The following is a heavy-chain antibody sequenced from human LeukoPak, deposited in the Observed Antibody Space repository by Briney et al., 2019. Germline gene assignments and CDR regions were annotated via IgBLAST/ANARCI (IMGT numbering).Heavy chain of an antibody. CDR2: ISSSSSYI. V-gene: IGHV3-21*01. D-gene: IGHD5-24*01. CDR1: GFTFSSYS. CDR3: ARADGYNHAFDI. J-gene: IGHJ3*02. Sequence: PGGSLRLSCAASGFTFSSYSMNWVRQAPGKGLEWVSSISSSSSYIYYADSVKGRSTISRDNAKNSLYLQMNSLRAEDTAVYYCARADGYNHAFDIWGQGTMVTVSS.